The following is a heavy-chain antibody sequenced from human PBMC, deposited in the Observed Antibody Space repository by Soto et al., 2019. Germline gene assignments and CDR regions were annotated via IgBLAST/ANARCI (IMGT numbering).Heavy chain of an antibody. V-gene: IGHV1-2*04. D-gene: IGHD3-22*01. CDR2: INPNSGGT. CDR3: ARAPPSSYYYDSGDAFDV. Sequence: ASVKVSCKASGYTFTGYYMHWVRQAPGQGLEWMGWINPNSGGTSYAQKFQGWVTMTRDTSISTAYMELSRLRSDDTAVYYCARAPPSSYYYDSGDAFDVWGQGTMVTVSS. CDR1: GYTFTGYY. J-gene: IGHJ3*01.